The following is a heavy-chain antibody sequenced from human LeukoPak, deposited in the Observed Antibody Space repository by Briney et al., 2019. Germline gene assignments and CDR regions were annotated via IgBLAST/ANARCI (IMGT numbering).Heavy chain of an antibody. CDR3: ARDCDRSGYYCY. V-gene: IGHV1-18*04. Sequence: ASVKLSCKASGYTFTNYGLSWVRHASGQGLEWIGWISAYNDNTNYAQKLQGRVTMTTDTSTSTAYMELRSLRSDDTAVYYCARDCDRSGYYCYWGQGTLVTVSS. CDR1: GYTFTNYG. CDR2: ISAYNDNT. D-gene: IGHD3-22*01. J-gene: IGHJ4*02.